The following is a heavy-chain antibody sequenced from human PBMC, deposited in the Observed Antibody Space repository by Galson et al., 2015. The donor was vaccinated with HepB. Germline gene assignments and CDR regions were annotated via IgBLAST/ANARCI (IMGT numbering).Heavy chain of an antibody. Sequence: SLRLSCAASGFTFSSYAMHWVRQAPGKGLEWVAVISYDGSNKYYADSVKGRFTISRDNSKNTLYLQMNSLRAEDTAVYYCAKDRGTTVTTLDYWGQGTLVTVSS. CDR1: GFTFSSYA. J-gene: IGHJ4*02. CDR3: AKDRGTTVTTLDY. V-gene: IGHV3-30*04. CDR2: ISYDGSNK. D-gene: IGHD4-11*01.